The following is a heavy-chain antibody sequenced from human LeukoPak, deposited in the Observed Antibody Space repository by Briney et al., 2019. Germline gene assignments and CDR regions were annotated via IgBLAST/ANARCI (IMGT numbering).Heavy chain of an antibody. CDR3: ARASPTTNKGAYGWFDP. V-gene: IGHV4-4*07. D-gene: IGHD1-14*01. CDR2: IYTSGST. J-gene: IGHJ5*02. CDR1: GGSISGYY. Sequence: PSETLSLTCTVSGGSISGYYWSWIRQPAGEGLEWIGRIYTSGSTNYNPSLKSRVTMSVDTSKNQFSLKLSSVTAADTAVYYCARASPTTNKGAYGWFDPWGQGTLVTVSS.